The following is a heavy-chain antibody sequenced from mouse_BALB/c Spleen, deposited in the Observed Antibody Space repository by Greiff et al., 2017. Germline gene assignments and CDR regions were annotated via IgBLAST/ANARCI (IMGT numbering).Heavy chain of an antibody. V-gene: IGHV1-31*01. CDR2: INPYNGAT. CDR1: GYSFTGYY. J-gene: IGHJ1*01. D-gene: IGHD3-1*01. Sequence: VQLQQPGAELVKPGASVKISCKASGYSFTGYYMHWVKQSHVKSLEWIGRINPYNGATSYNQNFKDKASLTVDKSSSTAYMELHSLTSEDSAVYYCARGATGGYFDVWGAGTTVTVSS. CDR3: ARGATGGYFDV.